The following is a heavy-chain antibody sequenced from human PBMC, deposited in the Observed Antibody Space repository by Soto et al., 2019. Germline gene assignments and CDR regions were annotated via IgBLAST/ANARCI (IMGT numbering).Heavy chain of an antibody. Sequence: VGSLRLSCAASGFTFNTYGMHWVRQAPGKGLEWVAVISYDGSEKYYVDSVKGRFTISKDNSKNTLYLQMNSLRHEDTAVYYCAKSPNFYCSSPNCYKYYFDHWGQGTRVTVSS. V-gene: IGHV3-30*18. CDR2: ISYDGSEK. D-gene: IGHD2-2*02. CDR3: AKSPNFYCSSPNCYKYYFDH. CDR1: GFTFNTYG. J-gene: IGHJ4*02.